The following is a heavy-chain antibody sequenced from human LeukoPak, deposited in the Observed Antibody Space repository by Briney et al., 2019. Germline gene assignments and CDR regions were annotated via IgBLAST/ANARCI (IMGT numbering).Heavy chain of an antibody. CDR1: GDSVSSNSAA. J-gene: IGHJ4*02. V-gene: IGHV6-1*01. CDR3: ARVKDRSIDY. CDR2: TYFRSKWYN. Sequence: SQTLSLTCAISGDSVSSNSAAWNWIRQSPSRGLEWLGRTYFRSKWYNDYAVSVKGRITVNPDTSKNQFSLHLNSVTPEDTAVYYCARVKDRSIDYWGQGTLVTVSS.